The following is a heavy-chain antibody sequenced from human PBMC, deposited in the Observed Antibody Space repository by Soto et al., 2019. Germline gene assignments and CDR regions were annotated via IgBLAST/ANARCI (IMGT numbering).Heavy chain of an antibody. J-gene: IGHJ5*02. CDR2: IYYSGST. CDR1: GGSISSYY. CDR3: ARYSSSWYWFDP. D-gene: IGHD6-13*01. Sequence: SETLSLTCTVSGGSISSYYWSWIRQPPGKGLEWIGYIYYSGSTNYNPSLKSRVTLSVDTSKNQFSLKLSSVTAADTAVYYCARYSSSWYWFDPWGQGTLVTVSS. V-gene: IGHV4-59*01.